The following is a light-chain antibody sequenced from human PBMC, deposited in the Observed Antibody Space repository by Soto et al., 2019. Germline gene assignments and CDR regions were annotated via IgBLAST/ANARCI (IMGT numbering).Light chain of an antibody. J-gene: IGLJ1*01. CDR2: AVS. CDR3: CSYTSRTTYV. V-gene: IGLV2-14*01. CDR1: ASDVGGYNY. Sequence: QSALTQPACVSGSPGQSITISCTGTASDVGGYNYVSWYQQHPGKAPKLMIHAVSNRPSGISSRFSGSKSGNTASLTISGLQSEDEADYFCCSYTSRTTYVFGTGTKLTVL.